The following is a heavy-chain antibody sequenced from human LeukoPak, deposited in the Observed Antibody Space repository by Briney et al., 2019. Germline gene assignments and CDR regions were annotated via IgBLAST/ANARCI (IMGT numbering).Heavy chain of an antibody. CDR3: ARESTIVVVVAATLYPHYGMDV. D-gene: IGHD2-15*01. CDR1: GFTFSSYA. CDR2: ISGSGGST. Sequence: QPGGSLRLSCAASGFTFSSYAMSWVRQAPGKGLEWVSAISGSGGSTYYADSVKGRFTISRDNAKNSLYLQMNSLRAEDTAVYYCARESTIVVVVAATLYPHYGMDVWGQGTTVTVSS. J-gene: IGHJ6*02. V-gene: IGHV3-23*01.